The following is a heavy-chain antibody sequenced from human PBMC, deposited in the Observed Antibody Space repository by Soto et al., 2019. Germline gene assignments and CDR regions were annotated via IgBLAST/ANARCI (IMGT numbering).Heavy chain of an antibody. V-gene: IGHV3-74*01. CDR1: GFTFSNYW. CDR3: TRGYCSGDSCYSSPSFADY. CDR2: INSDGSST. J-gene: IGHJ4*02. D-gene: IGHD2-15*01. Sequence: EVQLVESGGDLVQPGGSLRLSCAASGFTFSNYWMHWVRQAPGKGLVWVSRINSDGSSTTYADSVKGRFTISRDNARNTLYLQRNSLRAEDTAVYYCTRGYCSGDSCYSSPSFADYWGQGTLVTVSS.